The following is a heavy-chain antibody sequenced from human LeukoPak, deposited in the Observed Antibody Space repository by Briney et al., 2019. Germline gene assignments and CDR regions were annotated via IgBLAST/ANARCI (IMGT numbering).Heavy chain of an antibody. CDR1: GFTFSSYA. V-gene: IGHV3-48*04. CDR2: ISFSVNTK. CDR3: ARGAYSSGWAYFDH. J-gene: IGHJ4*02. D-gene: IGHD6-19*01. Sequence: GGSLRLSCAASGFTFSSYAMSWVRQAPGKGLEWVSYISFSVNTKYYGDSVKGRFTISRDNAKNSLYLHMDSLRAEDTALYYCARGAYSSGWAYFDHWGQGTPVTVSS.